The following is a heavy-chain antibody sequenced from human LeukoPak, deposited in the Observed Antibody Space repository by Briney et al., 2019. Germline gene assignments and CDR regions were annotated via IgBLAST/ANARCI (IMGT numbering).Heavy chain of an antibody. CDR1: GFTFSSSA. CDR3: AREGPGYYYYMDV. V-gene: IGHV3-30-3*01. J-gene: IGHJ6*03. CDR2: ISYDGSNK. Sequence: PGGSLRLSCAASGFTFSSSAMHWVRQAPGKGLEWVAVISYDGSNKYYADSVKGRFTISRDNSKNTLYLQMNSLRAEDTAVYYCAREGPGYYYYMDVWGKGTTVTVS.